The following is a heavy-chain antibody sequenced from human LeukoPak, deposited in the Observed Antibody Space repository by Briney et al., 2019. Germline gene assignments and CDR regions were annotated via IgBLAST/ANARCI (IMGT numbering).Heavy chain of an antibody. D-gene: IGHD6-13*01. J-gene: IGHJ4*02. Sequence: PGGSLRLSCAASGFTFSTYSMNWVRQAPGKGLEWIGYIYYSGSTNYNPSLKSRVTISVDTSKNQFSLKLSSVTAADTAVYYCARSAGLDYWGQGTLVTVSS. CDR3: ARSAGLDY. CDR1: GFTFSTYS. V-gene: IGHV4-59*01. CDR2: IYYSGST.